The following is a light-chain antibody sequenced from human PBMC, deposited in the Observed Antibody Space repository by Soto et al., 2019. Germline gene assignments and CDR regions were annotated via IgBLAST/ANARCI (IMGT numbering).Light chain of an antibody. Sequence: EIVMTQSPATLSVSPGERATLFCRASQSVSSNLAWYQQTPGQAPRLLIYGASTRATGIPARFSGSGSGTEFTLTISSLQSEDFAVYYCQHYNNWPPWTFGQGTKVEIK. CDR2: GAS. J-gene: IGKJ1*01. CDR1: QSVSSN. CDR3: QHYNNWPPWT. V-gene: IGKV3-15*01.